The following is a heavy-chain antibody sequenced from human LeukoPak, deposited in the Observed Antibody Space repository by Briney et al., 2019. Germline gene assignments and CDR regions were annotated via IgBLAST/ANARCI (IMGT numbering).Heavy chain of an antibody. V-gene: IGHV3-9*01. CDR1: GFTFDDYA. D-gene: IGHD3-22*01. J-gene: IGHJ6*02. CDR3: AKGNRDSSGFYYYYGMDV. Sequence: GRSLRLSCAASGFTFDDYAMFWVRQAPGKDLDGVAGINWDSKNIGYAASVKGRFTISRDNAKNSLYLQMNSLRADDTAFYYCAKGNRDSSGFYYYYGMDVWGQGTTVTVSS. CDR2: INWDSKNI.